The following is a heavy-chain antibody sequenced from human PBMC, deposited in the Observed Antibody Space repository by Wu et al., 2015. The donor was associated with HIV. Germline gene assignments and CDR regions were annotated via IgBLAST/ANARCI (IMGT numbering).Heavy chain of an antibody. CDR1: GYTFTGYY. J-gene: IGHJ4*02. Sequence: QVQLVQSGAEVKKPGASVKVSCKASGYTFTGYYMHWVRQAPGQGLEWMGWINPNSGGTNYAQKFQGRVTMTRDTSISTAYMELSRLRSDDTAVYYCAREAHVEMAARGVFDYWGQGTLVTVSS. D-gene: IGHD5-24*01. CDR3: AREAHVEMAARGVFDY. CDR2: INPNSGGT. V-gene: IGHV1-2*02.